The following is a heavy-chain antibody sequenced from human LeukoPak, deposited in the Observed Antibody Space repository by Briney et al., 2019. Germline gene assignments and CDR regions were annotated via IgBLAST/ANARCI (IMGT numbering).Heavy chain of an antibody. V-gene: IGHV1-2*02. CDR2: TNPNSGGT. CDR1: GYTFTGYY. D-gene: IGHD1-26*01. CDR3: ARDPYYAGFRWELLLDY. J-gene: IGHJ4*02. Sequence: ASVKVSCKASGYTFTGYYMHWVRQAPGQGLEWMGWTNPNSGGTNYAQKFQGRVTMTRDTSISTAYMELSRLRSDDTAVYYCARDPYYAGFRWELLLDYWGQGTLVTVSS.